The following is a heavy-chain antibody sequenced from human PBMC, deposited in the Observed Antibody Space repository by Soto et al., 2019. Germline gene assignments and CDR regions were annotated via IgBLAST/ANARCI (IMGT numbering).Heavy chain of an antibody. CDR1: GFTFSSYW. Sequence: GGSLRLSCAASGFTFSSYWMSWVRQAPGKGLEWVANIKQDGSEKYYVDSVKGRFTISRDNAKNSLYLQMNSLRAEDTAVYYCARDGWGELSCFDYWGQGTLVTVSS. CDR3: ARDGWGELSCFDY. J-gene: IGHJ4*02. D-gene: IGHD3-16*02. V-gene: IGHV3-7*01. CDR2: IKQDGSEK.